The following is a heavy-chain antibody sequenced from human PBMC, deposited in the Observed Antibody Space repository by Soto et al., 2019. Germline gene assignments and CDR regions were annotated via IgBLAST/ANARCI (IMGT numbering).Heavy chain of an antibody. CDR3: PRDPYAFWSGSYPDP. CDR2: ISSSSSYT. CDR1: GFTFSYYY. V-gene: IGHV3-11*06. Sequence: GGSLRLSCAASGFTFSYYYMSWIRQAPGKGLEWVSYISSSSSYTNYADSVKGRFTISRDNAKNSLYLQMNSLRAEDTAVYYCPRDPYAFWSGSYPDPWGQGTLVTVSS. D-gene: IGHD3-3*01. J-gene: IGHJ5*02.